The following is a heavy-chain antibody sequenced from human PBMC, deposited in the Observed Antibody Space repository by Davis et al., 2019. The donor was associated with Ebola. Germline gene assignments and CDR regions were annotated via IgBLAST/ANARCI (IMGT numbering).Heavy chain of an antibody. CDR1: GYTFTSYA. V-gene: IGHV3-23*01. J-gene: IGHJ4*02. D-gene: IGHD6-13*01. CDR3: AKSLMGSSWPVDY. CDR2: ISGSGGST. Sequence: GGSLRLSCAASGYTFTSYAMSWVRQAPGKGLEWVSAISGSGGSTYYADSVKGRFTISRDNAKNSLYLQMNSLRAEDTALYYCAKSLMGSSWPVDYWGQGTLVTVSS.